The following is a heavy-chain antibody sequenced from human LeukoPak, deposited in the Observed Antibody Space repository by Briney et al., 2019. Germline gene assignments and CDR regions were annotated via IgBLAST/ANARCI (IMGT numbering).Heavy chain of an antibody. J-gene: IGHJ4*02. V-gene: IGHV3-23*01. D-gene: IGHD3-10*01. CDR3: ARDRDGTGNYPLDY. Sequence: GGSLRLSCADSGFTFSKYAMIWVRQAPGKGLAGVSGISGSGGGPYYADSVKGRFTISRDNSKNTLYLQMNSLRADDTAVYYCARDRDGTGNYPLDYWGQGTGVIVSS. CDR2: ISGSGGGP. CDR1: GFTFSKYA.